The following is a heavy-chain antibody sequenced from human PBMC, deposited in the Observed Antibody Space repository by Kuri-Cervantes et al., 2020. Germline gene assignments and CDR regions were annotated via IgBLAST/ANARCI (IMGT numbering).Heavy chain of an antibody. V-gene: IGHV1-8*01. D-gene: IGHD3-3*01. CDR3: ARAKSNDFWSGYYNYYYYGMDV. J-gene: IGHJ6*02. Sequence: ASVTVSCKPSGYTFHSYDIHWVQQATGQGLEWMGWMNPNSGNTGYAQKFQGRVTITRNTSISTAYMELCSLRSEDTAVYYYARAKSNDFWSGYYNYYYYGMDVWGQGTTVTVSS. CDR1: GYTFHSYD. CDR2: MNPNSGNT.